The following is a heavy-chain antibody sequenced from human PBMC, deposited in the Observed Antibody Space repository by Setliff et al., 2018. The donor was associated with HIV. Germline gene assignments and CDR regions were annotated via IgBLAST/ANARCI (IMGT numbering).Heavy chain of an antibody. J-gene: IGHJ4*02. CDR1: DYSISSGYY. V-gene: IGHV4-38-2*01. CDR2: IHHSGST. D-gene: IGHD5-18*01. CDR3: ARTLRAAAMGYFDY. Sequence: SETLSLTCAVSDYSISSGYYWGWIRQPPGKGLEWIGSIHHSGSTYNSPSLKSRVTISVDTSKNQFSLKLTSVTAADTAVYYCARTLRAAAMGYFDYWGQGTLVTVSS.